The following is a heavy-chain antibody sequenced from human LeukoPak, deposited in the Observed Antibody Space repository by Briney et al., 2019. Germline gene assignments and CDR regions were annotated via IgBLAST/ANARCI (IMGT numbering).Heavy chain of an antibody. J-gene: IGHJ4*02. V-gene: IGHV1-18*01. CDR2: IIPYNGNT. CDR3: ARDLERITMVRGVGDY. Sequence: GASVKVSCKASGYTFTSYGISWVRQAPGQGLEWMGWIIPYNGNTNYAQKLQGGVTMTTDTSTSTAYMELRSLRSDDTAVYYCARDLERITMVRGVGDYWGQGTLVTVSA. CDR1: GYTFTSYG. D-gene: IGHD3-10*01.